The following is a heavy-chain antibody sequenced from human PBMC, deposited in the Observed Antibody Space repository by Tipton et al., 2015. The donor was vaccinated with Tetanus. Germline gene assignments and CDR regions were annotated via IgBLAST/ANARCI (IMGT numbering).Heavy chain of an antibody. D-gene: IGHD5-24*01. Sequence: TLSLTCTVSGGSFSLYYWNWVRQSPGKGLEWIGEICHSGSSSYSPSLKSRVTISVDTSKNQFSLRLRSVAAADTAVYYCARGITDGYNRRLDYWGQGTLLIVSS. V-gene: IGHV4-34*01. CDR1: GGSFSLYY. CDR2: ICHSGSS. CDR3: ARGITDGYNRRLDY. J-gene: IGHJ4*02.